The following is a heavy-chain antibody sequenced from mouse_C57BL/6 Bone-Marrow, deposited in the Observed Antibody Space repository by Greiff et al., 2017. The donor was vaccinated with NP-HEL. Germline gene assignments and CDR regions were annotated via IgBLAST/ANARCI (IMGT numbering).Heavy chain of an antibody. V-gene: IGHV5-4*01. J-gene: IGHJ1*03. D-gene: IGHD1-1*01. CDR3: ARGLRIWYFDV. CDR1: GFTFSSYA. CDR2: ISDGGSYT. Sequence: VQLQQSGGGLVKPGGSLKLSCAASGFTFSSYAMSWVRQTPEKRLEWVATISDGGSYTYYPDNVKGRFTISRDNAKNNLYLQMSHLKSEDTAMYYCARGLRIWYFDVWGTGTTVTVSS.